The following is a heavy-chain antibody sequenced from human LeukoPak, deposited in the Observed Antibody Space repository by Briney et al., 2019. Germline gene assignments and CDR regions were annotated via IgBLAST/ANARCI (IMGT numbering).Heavy chain of an antibody. Sequence: ASVKVSCKASGYTFTSYHLHWVRQAPGQGLEWMGIINPSGGSPNYAQKFQGRVTMTRDMSTSTVNMELSSLRSEDTAVYYCARAQGSYYHYYMDVWGKGTTVTISS. CDR3: ARAQGSYYHYYMDV. CDR1: GYTFTSYH. D-gene: IGHD1-26*01. J-gene: IGHJ6*03. V-gene: IGHV1-46*01. CDR2: INPSGGSP.